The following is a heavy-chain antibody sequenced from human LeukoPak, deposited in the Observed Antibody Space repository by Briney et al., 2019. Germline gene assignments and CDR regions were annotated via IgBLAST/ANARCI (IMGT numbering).Heavy chain of an antibody. Sequence: PSETLSLTCAVYGGSFSGYYWGWIRQPPGKGLEWIGEINHSGGTNYNPSLKSRVTISVDTSKNQFSLKLSSVTAADTAVYYCARFGAGSSGWYRRYAFDIWGQGTMVTVSS. D-gene: IGHD6-19*01. J-gene: IGHJ3*02. CDR2: INHSGGT. CDR1: GGSFSGYY. V-gene: IGHV4-34*01. CDR3: ARFGAGSSGWYRRYAFDI.